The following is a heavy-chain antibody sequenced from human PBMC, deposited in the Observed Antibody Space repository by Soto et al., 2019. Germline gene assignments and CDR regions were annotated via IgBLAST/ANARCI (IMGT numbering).Heavy chain of an antibody. CDR2: ISSSGSTI. Sequence: GGSLRLSCAASGFTFSSYEMNWVRQAPGKGLEWVSYISSSGSTIYYADSVKGRFTISRDNAKNSLYLQMNSLRAEDTAVYYCARAVHHYYDSSGYYYDYWGQGTLVTVSS. V-gene: IGHV3-48*03. CDR3: ARAVHHYYDSSGYYYDY. J-gene: IGHJ4*02. CDR1: GFTFSSYE. D-gene: IGHD3-22*01.